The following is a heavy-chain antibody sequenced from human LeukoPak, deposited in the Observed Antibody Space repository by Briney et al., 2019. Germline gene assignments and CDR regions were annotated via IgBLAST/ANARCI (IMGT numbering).Heavy chain of an antibody. CDR2: ISYDGSNK. J-gene: IGHJ4*02. CDR3: AKQGGGYDYVWGSYPDY. CDR1: GFTFSSYG. D-gene: IGHD3-16*02. Sequence: PGGSLRLSCAASGFTFSSYGMHWVRQAPGKGLEWVAVISYDGSNKYYADSVKGRFTISRDNSKNTLDLQMNSLRAEDTAVYYCAKQGGGYDYVWGSYPDYWGQGTLVTVSS. V-gene: IGHV3-30*18.